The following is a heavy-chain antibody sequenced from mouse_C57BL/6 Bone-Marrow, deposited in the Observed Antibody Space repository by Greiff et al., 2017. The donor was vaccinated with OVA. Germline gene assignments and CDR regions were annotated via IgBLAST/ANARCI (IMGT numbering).Heavy chain of an antibody. V-gene: IGHV2-5*01. CDR2: IWRGGST. J-gene: IGHJ4*01. D-gene: IGHD1-1*01. CDR3: AKKGGYYYGSDYAMDY. CDR1: GFSLTSYG. Sequence: QVQLKQSGPGLVQPSQSLSITCTVSGFSLTSYGVHWVRQSPGKGLEWLGVIWRGGSTDYNAAFMSRLSITKDNSKSQVFFKMNSLQADDTAIYYCAKKGGYYYGSDYAMDYWGQGTSVTVSS.